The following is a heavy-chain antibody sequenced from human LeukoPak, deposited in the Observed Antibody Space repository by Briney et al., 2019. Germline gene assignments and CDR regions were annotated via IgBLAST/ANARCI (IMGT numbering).Heavy chain of an antibody. CDR2: ISSSGSTI. D-gene: IGHD6-6*01. V-gene: IGHV3-11*04. CDR3: ARPHGYSSSSYAFDI. CDR1: GFTFSDYY. J-gene: IGHJ3*02. Sequence: AGGSLRLSCAASGFTFSDYYMSWIRQAPGKGLEWVSYISSSGSTIYYADSVKSRFTISRDNAKNSLYLQMNSLRAEDTAVYYCARPHGYSSSSYAFDIWGQGTMVTVSS.